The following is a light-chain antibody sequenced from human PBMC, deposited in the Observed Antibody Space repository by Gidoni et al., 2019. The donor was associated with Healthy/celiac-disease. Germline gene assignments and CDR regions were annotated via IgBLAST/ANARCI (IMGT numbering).Light chain of an antibody. V-gene: IGKV2-28*01. CDR2: LGS. CDR3: MQALQTPRYT. Sequence: DIVMTQSPLSLPVTPGEPASISCRSSQSLLHSNVYNYLDWYLQKPGQSPQLLIYLGSNRASGVPDRFSGSGSGTDFTLKISRVEAEDVGVYYCMQALQTPRYTFGQXTKLEIK. J-gene: IGKJ2*01. CDR1: QSLLHSNVYNY.